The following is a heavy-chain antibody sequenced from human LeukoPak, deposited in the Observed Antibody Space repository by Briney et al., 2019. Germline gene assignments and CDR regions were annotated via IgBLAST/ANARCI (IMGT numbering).Heavy chain of an antibody. Sequence: ASVKVSCKASGYTFTDYYMHWVRQAPGQGLEWMGWINPNSGGTNYAQKFQGRVTMTRDTSISTAYMELSRLRSDDTAVYYCARGHSSSPYYFDYWGQGTLVTVSS. CDR2: INPNSGGT. J-gene: IGHJ4*02. V-gene: IGHV1-2*02. D-gene: IGHD6-6*01. CDR3: ARGHSSSPYYFDY. CDR1: GYTFTDYY.